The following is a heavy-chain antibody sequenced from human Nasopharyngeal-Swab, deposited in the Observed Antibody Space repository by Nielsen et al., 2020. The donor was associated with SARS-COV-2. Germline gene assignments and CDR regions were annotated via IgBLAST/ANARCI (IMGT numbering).Heavy chain of an antibody. V-gene: IGHV3-49*04. CDR1: GFTFGDYA. J-gene: IGHJ4*02. CDR2: IRSKAYGGTT. Sequence: GGSLRLSCTASGFTFGDYAMSWVRQAPGKGLEWVGFIRSKAYGGTTEYAASVIGRFTISRDDSKSIAYLQMNSLKTEDTAVYYCTRDDFWSGYHDYWGQGTLVTVSS. D-gene: IGHD3-3*01. CDR3: TRDDFWSGYHDY.